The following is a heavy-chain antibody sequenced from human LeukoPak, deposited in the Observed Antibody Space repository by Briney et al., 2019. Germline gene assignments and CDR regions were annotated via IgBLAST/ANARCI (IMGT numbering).Heavy chain of an antibody. Sequence: GGSLRLSCAASGFTFSDYYMSWIRQAPGKGLEWVSYISSSSSYTNSADSVKGRFTISRDNAKNSLYLQMNSLRAEDTAVYYCAKWGDYDILTGYYDSDYWGQGTLVTVSS. J-gene: IGHJ4*02. D-gene: IGHD3-9*01. CDR2: ISSSSSYT. V-gene: IGHV3-11*06. CDR3: AKWGDYDILTGYYDSDY. CDR1: GFTFSDYY.